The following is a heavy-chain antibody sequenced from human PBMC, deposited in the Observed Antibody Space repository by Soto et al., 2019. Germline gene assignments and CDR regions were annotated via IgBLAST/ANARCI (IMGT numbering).Heavy chain of an antibody. J-gene: IGHJ3*02. Sequence: GESLKISCKGSGYSFTSYWIGWVRQMPGKGLEWMGIIYPGDSDTRYSPSFQGQVTISADKSISTAYLQWSSLKASDTAMYYCARPEVGQQLGSWAFDIWGQGTMVTVSS. D-gene: IGHD6-13*01. CDR2: IYPGDSDT. CDR3: ARPEVGQQLGSWAFDI. CDR1: GYSFTSYW. V-gene: IGHV5-51*01.